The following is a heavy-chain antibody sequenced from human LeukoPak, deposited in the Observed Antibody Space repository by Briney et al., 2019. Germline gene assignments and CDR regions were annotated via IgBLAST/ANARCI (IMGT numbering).Heavy chain of an antibody. V-gene: IGHV1-2*02. CDR3: ARANFLYCSSTTCLFDY. CDR2: INPNSGDT. Sequence: GASVKVSCKASGYTFTGYYMHWVRQAPGQGFEWMGWINPNSGDTTYAQKFQGRVTMTRDTSISTAHMEMSRLRSADTAVYYCARANFLYCSSTTCLFDYWGQGTLVTVSS. CDR1: GYTFTGYY. J-gene: IGHJ4*02. D-gene: IGHD2-2*01.